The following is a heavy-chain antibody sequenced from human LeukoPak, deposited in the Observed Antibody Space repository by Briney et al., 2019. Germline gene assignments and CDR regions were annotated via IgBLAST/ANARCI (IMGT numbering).Heavy chain of an antibody. CDR2: ISSTGSTI. V-gene: IGHV3-48*03. D-gene: IGHD6-19*01. Sequence: PGGSLGLSCAASGFTFSSYEMNWVRQAPGKGLEWVSYISSTGSTIYYADAVKGRFTISRDNTKNSLYLQMNSLRAEDTAVYYCARWSGWPRVWGQGTLVTVSS. CDR3: ARWSGWPRV. J-gene: IGHJ4*02. CDR1: GFTFSSYE.